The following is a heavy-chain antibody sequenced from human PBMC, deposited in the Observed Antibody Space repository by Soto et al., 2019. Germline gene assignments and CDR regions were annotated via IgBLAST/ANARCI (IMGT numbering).Heavy chain of an antibody. CDR2: ISGSGGST. J-gene: IGHJ6*03. V-gene: IGHV3-23*01. Sequence: GGSLRLSCAASGFTFSSYAMSWVRQAPGKGLEWVSAISGSGGSTYYADSVKGRFTISRDNSKNPLYLQMNSLRAEDTAVYYCAKDVYDFWSGYKGDSSDYYYYYYMDVWGKGTTVTVSS. D-gene: IGHD3-3*01. CDR1: GFTFSSYA. CDR3: AKDVYDFWSGYKGDSSDYYYYYYMDV.